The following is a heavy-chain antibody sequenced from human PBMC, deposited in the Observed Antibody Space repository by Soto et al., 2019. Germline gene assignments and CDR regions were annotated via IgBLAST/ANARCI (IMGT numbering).Heavy chain of an antibody. D-gene: IGHD3-10*02. CDR1: GFTFSSYT. Sequence: EVQLLESGGTLVQPGGSLRLSCAASGFTFSSYTMNWVRQAPGKGLEWISYLSSSSRTINNADSVRGRFTVSRDNAKDTLFRQMTSLWHVYIGVYFCARDRPLFGSVSRVGGAYIHYGFDHFGHGPVVTVSS. CDR3: ARDRPLFGSVSRVGGAYIHYGFDH. V-gene: IGHV3-48*02. CDR2: LSSSSRTI. J-gene: IGHJ4*01.